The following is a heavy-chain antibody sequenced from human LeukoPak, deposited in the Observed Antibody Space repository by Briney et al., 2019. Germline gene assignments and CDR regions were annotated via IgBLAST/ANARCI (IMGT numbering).Heavy chain of an antibody. CDR2: INPNNGGT. CDR3: ARGQLGDFDY. V-gene: IGHV1-2*06. D-gene: IGHD1-1*01. CDR1: GYTFTRYY. Sequence: ASVTVSCTASGYTFTRYYIHWVRQAPGQGLEWMGRINPNNGGTNYAQKFQGRVTMTRDTSINTAYMELSRLRSDDTAVYYCARGQLGDFDYWGQGALVTVPS. J-gene: IGHJ4*02.